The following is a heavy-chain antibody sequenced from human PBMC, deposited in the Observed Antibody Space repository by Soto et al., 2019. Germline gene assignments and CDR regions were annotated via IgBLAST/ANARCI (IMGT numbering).Heavy chain of an antibody. CDR3: ARVHSGYDFGY. J-gene: IGHJ4*02. Sequence: GASVKVSCKASGYTFTTYAIHWVRQAPGQSLEWMGWINTDNGNTYYSQKMQARVTITRDTSASTAYMELSRLRSEDTAVYYCARVHSGYDFGYWGQGTLVTVSS. CDR1: GYTFTTYA. D-gene: IGHD5-12*01. V-gene: IGHV1-3*04. CDR2: INTDNGNT.